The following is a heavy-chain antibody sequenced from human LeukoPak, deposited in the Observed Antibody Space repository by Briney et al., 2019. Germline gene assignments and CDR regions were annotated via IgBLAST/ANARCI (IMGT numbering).Heavy chain of an antibody. CDR3: ATDIVVVPAAITGY. CDR1: GFTFSSYA. J-gene: IGHJ4*02. V-gene: IGHV3-23*01. Sequence: GGSLRLSCAASGFTFSSYAMSWVRQAPGKGLEWVSAISGSGGSTYYADSVKGRFTISRDNSKNTLYLQMNSLRAEDTAVYYCATDIVVVPAAITGYWGQGTLVTVSS. D-gene: IGHD2-2*02. CDR2: ISGSGGST.